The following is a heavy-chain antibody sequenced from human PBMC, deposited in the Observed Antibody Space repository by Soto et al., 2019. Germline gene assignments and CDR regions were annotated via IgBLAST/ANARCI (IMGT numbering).Heavy chain of an antibody. Sequence: QSQTLSLTCAISGDSVSSNSAAWNWIRQSPSRGLEWLGRTYYRSKWYNDYAVSVKSRITINPDKSKNQFSLQLNSVTPEDTAVYYCARVLVEDGWFDPWGQGTLVTVSS. D-gene: IGHD2-15*01. V-gene: IGHV6-1*01. CDR2: TYYRSKWYN. CDR1: GDSVSSNSAA. J-gene: IGHJ5*02. CDR3: ARVLVEDGWFDP.